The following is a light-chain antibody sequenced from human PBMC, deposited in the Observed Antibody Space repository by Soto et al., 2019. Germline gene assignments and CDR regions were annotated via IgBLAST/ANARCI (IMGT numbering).Light chain of an antibody. J-gene: IGKJ1*01. CDR1: QIIGTF. CDR3: QLSYNAWT. V-gene: IGKV1-39*01. Sequence: DIQVTQSPSSLSASVGDSFTITCRTSQIIGTFLNWYQQRQGRAPNLLISSASTLQSGVPSRFNAGGSGTDFTLTITSLQPEDSATYYCQLSYNAWTFGQGTKVDIK. CDR2: SAS.